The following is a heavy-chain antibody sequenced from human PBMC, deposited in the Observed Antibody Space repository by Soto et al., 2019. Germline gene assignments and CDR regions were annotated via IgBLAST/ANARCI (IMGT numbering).Heavy chain of an antibody. V-gene: IGHV4-31*02. Sequence: WTWIRQHPGKGLKWIGYIYYTGTTYYNPSLKGRPSISVDTSENRFSLELTSVTAADTAIYFCASGHDAYKVRYWGRGTLVTVS. CDR2: IYYTGTT. J-gene: IGHJ4*02. D-gene: IGHD1-1*01. CDR3: ASGHDAYKVRY.